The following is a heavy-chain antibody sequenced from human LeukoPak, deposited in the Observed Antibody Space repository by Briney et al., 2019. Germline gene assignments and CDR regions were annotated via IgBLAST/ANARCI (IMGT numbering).Heavy chain of an antibody. CDR1: GFTFSSYG. CDR3: AKGAGSSGCFDY. CDR2: ISGSGGST. J-gene: IGHJ4*02. D-gene: IGHD6-19*01. Sequence: GGSLRLSCAASGFTFSSYGMHWVRQAPGKGLEWVSAISGSGGSTYYADSVKGRFTISRDNSKNTLYLQMNSLRAEDTAVYYCAKGAGSSGCFDYWGQGTLVTVSS. V-gene: IGHV3-23*01.